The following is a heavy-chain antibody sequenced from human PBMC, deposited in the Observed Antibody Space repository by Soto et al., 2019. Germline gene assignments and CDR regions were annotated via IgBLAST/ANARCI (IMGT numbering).Heavy chain of an antibody. V-gene: IGHV4-39*01. CDR3: ARITGRHLDY. CDR2: VDYSGAA. CDR1: SGSISVTNVF. Sequence: SETLSLTCTVSSGSISVTNVFWGWVRQPPGKGLEWIGNVDYSGAAYFSPSLATRVTFHVDTSKNQFSLTLYSVTAADTAVYYCARITGRHLDYWGQGILVTVSS. D-gene: IGHD1-20*01. J-gene: IGHJ4*02.